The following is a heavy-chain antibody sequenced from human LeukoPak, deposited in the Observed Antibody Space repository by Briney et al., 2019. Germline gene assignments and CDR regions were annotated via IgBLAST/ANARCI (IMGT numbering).Heavy chain of an antibody. CDR1: GFTFSSYT. J-gene: IGHJ4*02. V-gene: IGHV3-23*01. CDR2: ISGSTTST. Sequence: GSLRLTCAASGFTFSSYTMSWVRQAPGKGLEWVSAISGSTTSTYYADSVKGRFTISRDNSKNTLYLQMNSLRAEDTAVYYCAKEVSGWTADYWGQGTLVTASS. D-gene: IGHD6-19*01. CDR3: AKEVSGWTADY.